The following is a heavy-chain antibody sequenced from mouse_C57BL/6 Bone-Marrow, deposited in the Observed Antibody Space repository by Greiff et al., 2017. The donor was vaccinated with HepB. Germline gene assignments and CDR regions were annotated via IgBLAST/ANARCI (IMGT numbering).Heavy chain of an antibody. CDR3: GSTEYYGRGAY. CDR1: GFTFSSYA. CDR2: ISDGGSYT. Sequence: EVHLVESGGGLVKPGGSLKLSCAASGFTFSSYAMSWVRQTPEKRLEWVATISDGGSYTYYPDNVKGRFTISRDNAKNNLYLQMSHLKSEDTAMYYCGSTEYYGRGAYWGQGTLVTVSA. J-gene: IGHJ3*01. V-gene: IGHV5-4*01. D-gene: IGHD1-1*01.